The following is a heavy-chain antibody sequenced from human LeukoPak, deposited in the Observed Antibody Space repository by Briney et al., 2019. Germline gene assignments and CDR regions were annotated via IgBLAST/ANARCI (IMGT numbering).Heavy chain of an antibody. D-gene: IGHD4-23*01. CDR3: AQGNALDY. J-gene: IGHJ4*02. V-gene: IGHV3-11*06. CDR2: ISSSSSYI. CDR1: GFTFSDYH. Sequence: GGSLRLSCAASGFTFSDYHMSWIRQAPGKGLEWVSSISSSSSYIYYADSVKGRFTISRDNAKNSLYLQMNSLRAEDTAVYYCAQGNALDYWGQGTLVTVSS.